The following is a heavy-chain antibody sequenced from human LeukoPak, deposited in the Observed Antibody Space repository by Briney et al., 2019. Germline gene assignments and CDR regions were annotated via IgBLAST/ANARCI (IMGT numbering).Heavy chain of an antibody. D-gene: IGHD3-22*01. CDR2: IYYSGST. CDR3: ARAGDYYDSSGYPYYFDY. V-gene: IGHV4-31*03. CDR1: GGSLSSGGYY. J-gene: IGHJ4*02. Sequence: SQTLSLTCTVSGGSLSSGGYYWSWICQHPGKGLEWIGHIYYSGSTYYNPSLKSRVTISVDTSKNQFSLKLSSVTAADTAVYYCARAGDYYDSSGYPYYFDYWGQGTLVTVSS.